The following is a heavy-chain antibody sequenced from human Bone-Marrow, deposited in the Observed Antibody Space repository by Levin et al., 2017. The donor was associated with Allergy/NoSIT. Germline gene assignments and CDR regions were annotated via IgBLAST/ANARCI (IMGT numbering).Heavy chain of an antibody. V-gene: IGHV1-2*02. CDR1: GYTFSDYY. CDR2: VNPDSGGT. J-gene: IGHJ4*02. D-gene: IGHD2-15*01. Sequence: GESLKISCKASGYTFSDYYIHWIRQAPGQGLEWVGWVNPDSGGTRYAQRFHGRVTMTRDMSITTAYMELSSLTSDDTAMYFCAKSLVAPLFDYWGQGTLVIVSS. CDR3: AKSLVAPLFDY.